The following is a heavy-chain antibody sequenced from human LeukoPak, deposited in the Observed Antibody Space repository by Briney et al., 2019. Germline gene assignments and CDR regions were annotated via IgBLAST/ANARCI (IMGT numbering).Heavy chain of an antibody. Sequence: GASVKVSCKVSGYTLTELSMHWVRQAPGKELEWMGGFHPEDGETIYAQKFQGRVTMSEDTSTDRAYMELSSLGSEDTAVYYCATVLLGYCSGGSCYWFDPWVQGTLVTVSS. V-gene: IGHV1-24*01. CDR1: GYTLTELS. D-gene: IGHD2-15*01. CDR3: ATVLLGYCSGGSCYWFDP. CDR2: FHPEDGET. J-gene: IGHJ5*02.